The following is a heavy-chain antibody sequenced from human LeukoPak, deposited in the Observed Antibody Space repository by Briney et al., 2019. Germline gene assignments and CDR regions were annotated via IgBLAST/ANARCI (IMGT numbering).Heavy chain of an antibody. D-gene: IGHD3-22*01. CDR3: ARVVAYGSTGYYLYYFDY. CDR1: GGSISSGGYY. Sequence: SETLSLTCTVSGGSISSGGYYWSWIRQHPGKGLEWIGYIHYSGDTYYSPSLKSRLTISVDTSKNQFSLRLRSVTAADTAVYYCARVVAYGSTGYYLYYFDYWGQGTLVTVAA. J-gene: IGHJ4*02. V-gene: IGHV4-31*03. CDR2: IHYSGDT.